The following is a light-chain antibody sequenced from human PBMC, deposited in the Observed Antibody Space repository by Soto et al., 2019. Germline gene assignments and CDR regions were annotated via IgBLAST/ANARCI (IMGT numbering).Light chain of an antibody. CDR3: QQNNLWPPWT. CDR1: QSVSSN. CDR2: GAS. J-gene: IGKJ1*01. V-gene: IGKV3-15*01. Sequence: EIVMTQSPATLAVSPGERATLSCRASQSVSSNLAWYQQKPGQAPRLLIYGASTRATGIPARFSGSGSGTEFTLTISSLQSEDFAVYYCQQNNLWPPWTFGQGTKVEIK.